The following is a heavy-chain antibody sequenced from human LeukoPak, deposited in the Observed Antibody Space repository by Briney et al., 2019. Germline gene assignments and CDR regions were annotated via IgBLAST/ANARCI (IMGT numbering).Heavy chain of an antibody. J-gene: IGHJ4*02. CDR3: AKFANFPAAVRVPYFDY. Sequence: PGGSLRLSCAASGFTFSSYAMSWVRQAPGKGLEWVSAISGSGGSTYYADSVKGRFTISRDNSKNTLYLQMNSLRAEDTAVYYCAKFANFPAAVRVPYFDYWGQGTLVTISS. V-gene: IGHV3-23*01. D-gene: IGHD6-13*01. CDR1: GFTFSSYA. CDR2: ISGSGGST.